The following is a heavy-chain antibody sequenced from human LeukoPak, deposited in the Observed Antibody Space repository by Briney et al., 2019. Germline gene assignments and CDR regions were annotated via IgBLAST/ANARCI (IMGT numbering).Heavy chain of an antibody. CDR3: ASQSPSSGWHDY. CDR2: IYYSGSGST. Sequence: KPSETLSLTCTVSGGSVSSYYWSWIRQPPGKGLEWIGYIYYSGSGSTNYNPSLKSRVTISVDTSKNQFSLKLSSVTAADTAVYYCASQSPSSGWHDYWGQGTLVTVSS. CDR1: GGSVSSYY. D-gene: IGHD6-19*01. J-gene: IGHJ4*02. V-gene: IGHV4-59*08.